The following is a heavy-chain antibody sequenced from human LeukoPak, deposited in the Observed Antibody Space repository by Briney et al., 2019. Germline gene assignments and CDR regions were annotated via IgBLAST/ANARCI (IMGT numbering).Heavy chain of an antibody. D-gene: IGHD2-8*01. CDR2: ISYDGSNK. CDR1: GFTFSSYA. Sequence: GGSLRLSCAASGFTFSSYAKHWVRKAPGKGLEWVAVISYDGSNKYYADSVKGRFTISRDNSKNTLYLQMNSLRAEDTAVYYCARGPERTGVGTRYYYDMDVWGQGTTVTVSS. V-gene: IGHV3-30-3*01. CDR3: ARGPERTGVGTRYYYDMDV. J-gene: IGHJ6*02.